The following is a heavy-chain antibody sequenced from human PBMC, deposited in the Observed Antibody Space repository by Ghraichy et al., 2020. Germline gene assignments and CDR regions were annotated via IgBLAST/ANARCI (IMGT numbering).Heavy chain of an antibody. CDR2: IYYSGST. D-gene: IGHD6-13*01. J-gene: IGHJ6*02. Sequence: SETLSLTCTVSGGSISSGGYYWSWIRQHPGKGLEWIGYIYYSGSTYYNPSLKSRVTISVDTSKNQFSLKLSSVTAADTAVYYCARASWPGYSSSWYGAPSYYGMDVWGQGTTVTVSS. CDR3: ARASWPGYSSSWYGAPSYYGMDV. V-gene: IGHV4-31*03. CDR1: GGSISSGGYY.